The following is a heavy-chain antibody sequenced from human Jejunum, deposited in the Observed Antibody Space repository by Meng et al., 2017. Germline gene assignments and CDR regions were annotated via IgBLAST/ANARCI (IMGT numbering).Heavy chain of an antibody. V-gene: IGHV3-48*04. CDR2: ISSGGSSI. Sequence: GESLKISCAASGFTFSSYWMHWVRQAPGKGLEWVSYISSGGSSIYYADSVKGRFTISRDNAKNSLYLQMNSLRAEDTALYYCARGRNRYYFEYWGQGTLVTVSS. D-gene: IGHD2/OR15-2a*01. CDR3: ARGRNRYYFEY. CDR1: GFTFSSYW. J-gene: IGHJ4*02.